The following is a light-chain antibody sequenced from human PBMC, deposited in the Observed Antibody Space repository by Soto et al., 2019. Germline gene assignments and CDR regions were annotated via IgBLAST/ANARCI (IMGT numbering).Light chain of an antibody. J-gene: IGLJ2*01. CDR2: EVS. V-gene: IGLV2-23*02. CDR3: CSYAGSGTLI. Sequence: QLVLTQPASVSGSPGQSITISCTGTSSDVGSYNLVSWYQHHPGKAPKLMIYEVSKRPSGVSNRFSGSKSGNTASLTISGLQTADEADYFCCSYAGSGTLIFGGGTKLTVL. CDR1: SSDVGSYNL.